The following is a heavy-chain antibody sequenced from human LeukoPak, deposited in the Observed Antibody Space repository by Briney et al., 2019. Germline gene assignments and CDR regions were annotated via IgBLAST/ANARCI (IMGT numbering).Heavy chain of an antibody. CDR2: IKKKGDGGTT. CDR3: TTVTMVRDYDY. D-gene: IGHD3-10*01. V-gene: IGHV3-15*01. J-gene: IGHJ4*02. Sequence: GGSLRLSCAASGFTFSSYAMSWVRQAPGKGLEWVGRIKKKGDGGTTDYAAPVKGRFSISRDDSKNMLYLEMNNLKIEDTAVYYCTTVTMVRDYDYWGQGTLVTVSS. CDR1: GFTFSSYA.